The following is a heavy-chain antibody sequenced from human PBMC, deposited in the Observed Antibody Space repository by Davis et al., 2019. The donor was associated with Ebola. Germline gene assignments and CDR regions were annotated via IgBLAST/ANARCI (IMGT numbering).Heavy chain of an antibody. CDR1: GYSFTSYW. J-gene: IGHJ5*02. CDR2: IYPGDSDT. Sequence: PGGSLRLSCKGSGYSFTSYWIGWVRQMPGKGLEWMGIIYPGDSDTRYSPSLQGQVTISADKSISTAYLQWSSLKASDTAMYYCARQMTRLYNWFDPWGQGTLVTVSS. V-gene: IGHV5-51*01. CDR3: ARQMTRLYNWFDP.